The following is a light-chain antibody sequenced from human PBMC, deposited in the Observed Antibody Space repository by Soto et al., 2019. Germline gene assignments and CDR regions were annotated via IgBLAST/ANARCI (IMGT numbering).Light chain of an antibody. J-gene: IGKJ5*01. CDR1: QSISTSY. V-gene: IGKV3-20*01. CDR2: GAS. CDR3: QQDGNSPIT. Sequence: ILLTPSPGTLSLSPGEIATLSCRASQSISTSYLAWYQQKPGQAPRLLIYGASTRATGIPDRFSGSGSGTDFTLTIRRLEPEDFAVYYCQQDGNSPITFGQGTRLEIK.